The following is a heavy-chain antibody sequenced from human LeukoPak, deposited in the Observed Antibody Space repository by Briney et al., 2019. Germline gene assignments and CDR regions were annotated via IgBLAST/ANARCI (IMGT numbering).Heavy chain of an antibody. V-gene: IGHV1-18*04. CDR2: ISAYNGNT. CDR3: AREITMVRGVPLYYFVY. CDR1: GYTFTSYG. Sequence: ASVKVSCKASGYTFTSYGISWVRQAPGQGLEWMGWISAYNGNTNYAQKLQGRVTMTTDTSTSTAYMELRSLRSDDTAVYYCAREITMVRGVPLYYFVYWGQGTLVTVSS. D-gene: IGHD3-10*01. J-gene: IGHJ4*02.